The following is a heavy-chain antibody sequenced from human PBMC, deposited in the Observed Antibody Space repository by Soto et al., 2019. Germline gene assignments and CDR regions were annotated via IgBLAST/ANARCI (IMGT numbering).Heavy chain of an antibody. D-gene: IGHD2-15*01. Sequence: GASVKVSCKASGYTFTSYYMHWVRQAPGQGLEWMGIINPSGGSTSYAQKFQGRVTMTRDTSTSTAYMELSSLRSEDTAVYYCARTEIGYCSGGSCYEPYYYYGMDVWGQGTTVTVSS. CDR3: ARTEIGYCSGGSCYEPYYYYGMDV. CDR1: GYTFTSYY. CDR2: INPSGGST. J-gene: IGHJ6*02. V-gene: IGHV1-46*01.